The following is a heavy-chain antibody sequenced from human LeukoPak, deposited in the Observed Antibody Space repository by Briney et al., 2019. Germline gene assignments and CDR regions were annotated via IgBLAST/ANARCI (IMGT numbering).Heavy chain of an antibody. V-gene: IGHV3-30-3*01. J-gene: IGHJ6*02. CDR3: AREIIVVVPAAIREYYYYYGMDV. CDR1: GFTFSSYA. D-gene: IGHD2-2*02. CDR2: ISYDGSNK. Sequence: GRSLRLSCAASGFTFSSYAMHWVRQAPGKGLEWVAVISYDGSNKYYADSVKGRFTISRDNSKSTLYLQMNSLRAEDTAVYYCAREIIVVVPAAIREYYYYYGMDVWGQGTTVTVSS.